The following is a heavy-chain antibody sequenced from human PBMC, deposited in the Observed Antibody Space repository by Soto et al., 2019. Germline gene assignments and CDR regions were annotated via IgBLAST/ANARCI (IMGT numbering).Heavy chain of an antibody. D-gene: IGHD2-2*01. Sequence: GASVKVSCKASGYTFTSYAMHWVRQAPGQRLEWMGWINAGNGNTKYSQKFQGRVTITRDTSASTAYMELSSLRSEDTAVYYCARDRYCSSTSCHEAFDIWGQGTMVTVSS. CDR1: GYTFTSYA. V-gene: IGHV1-3*01. CDR2: INAGNGNT. CDR3: ARDRYCSSTSCHEAFDI. J-gene: IGHJ3*02.